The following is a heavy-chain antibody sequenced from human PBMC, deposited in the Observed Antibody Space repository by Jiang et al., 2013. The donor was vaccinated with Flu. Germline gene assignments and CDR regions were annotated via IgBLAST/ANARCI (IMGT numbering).Heavy chain of an antibody. CDR1: DGSISSGGYY. V-gene: IGHV4-31*03. D-gene: IGHD6-13*01. Sequence: GSGLVKPSQTLSLTCTVSDGSISSGGYYWSWIRQHPGKGLEWIGYISYSGSTYYNPSLKSRVTISVDTSENQFSLKLSSVTAADTAVYYCARDLRDIAAAQFDPWGQGTLV. CDR2: ISYSGST. J-gene: IGHJ5*02. CDR3: ARDLRDIAAAQFDP.